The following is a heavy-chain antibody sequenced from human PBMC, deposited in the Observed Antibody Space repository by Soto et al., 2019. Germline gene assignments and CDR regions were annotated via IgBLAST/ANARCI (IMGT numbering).Heavy chain of an antibody. CDR3: ARDKADGSGSYYGY. J-gene: IGHJ4*02. V-gene: IGHV1-18*01. Sequence: ASVKVSCKASGGTFSSYTISWVRQAPGQGLEWMGWISAYNGNTNYAQKLQGRVTMTTDTSTSTAYTELRSLRSDDTAVYYCARDKADGSGSYYGYWGQGTLVTVSS. D-gene: IGHD3-10*01. CDR2: ISAYNGNT. CDR1: GGTFSSYT.